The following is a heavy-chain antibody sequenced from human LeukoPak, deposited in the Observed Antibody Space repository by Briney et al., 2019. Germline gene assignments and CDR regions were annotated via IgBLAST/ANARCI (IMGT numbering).Heavy chain of an antibody. D-gene: IGHD6-6*01. V-gene: IGHV3-23*01. J-gene: IGHJ6*02. CDR3: ITSALVLDV. CDR2: ISGSGGST. CDR1: GFTFSSYA. Sequence: GGSLRLSCAASGFTFSSYAMSWVRQAPGKGLEWVSAISGSGGSTYYADSVKGRFTISRDNVKNVLYLQMNSLRPKDTALYCAITSALVLDVWGQGTTVTVS.